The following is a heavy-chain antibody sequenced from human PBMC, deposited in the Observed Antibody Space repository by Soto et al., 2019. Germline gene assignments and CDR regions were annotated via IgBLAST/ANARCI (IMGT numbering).Heavy chain of an antibody. J-gene: IGHJ4*02. Sequence: QVQLVESGGGVVQPGRSLRLSCAASGFTFSSYGMHWVRQAPGKGLEWGAVISYDGSNKYYADSVKGRFTISRDNSKNTLYLQMNSLRAEDTAVYYCAKDLRYCSGGSCRYPFGYWGQGTLVTVSS. CDR3: AKDLRYCSGGSCRYPFGY. CDR1: GFTFSSYG. CDR2: ISYDGSNK. D-gene: IGHD2-15*01. V-gene: IGHV3-30*18.